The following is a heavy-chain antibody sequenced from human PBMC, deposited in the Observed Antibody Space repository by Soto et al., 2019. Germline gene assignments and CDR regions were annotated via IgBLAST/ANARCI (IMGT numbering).Heavy chain of an antibody. Sequence: SETLSLTCAVYGGSFSGYYWSWIRQPPGKGLEWIGEINHSGSTNYNPSLKSRVTISVDTSKNQFSLKLSSVTAADTAVYYCARGPVWSGYGDYWGQGTLVTVSS. V-gene: IGHV4-34*01. CDR2: INHSGST. CDR3: ARGPVWSGYGDY. J-gene: IGHJ4*02. CDR1: GGSFSGYY. D-gene: IGHD3-3*01.